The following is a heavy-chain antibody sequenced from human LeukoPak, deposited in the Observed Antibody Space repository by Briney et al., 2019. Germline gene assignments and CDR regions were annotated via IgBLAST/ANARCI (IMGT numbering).Heavy chain of an antibody. J-gene: IGHJ4*02. Sequence: PSETLSLTCTVSGGSISSSSYYWGWIRQPPGKGLEWIGSIYYSGSTYYNPSLKSRVTISVDTSKNQFSLKLSSVTAADTAVYYCARSYGSGRTNGCPDYWGQGTLVTVSS. D-gene: IGHD3-10*01. CDR1: GGSISSSSYY. CDR2: IYYSGST. V-gene: IGHV4-39*01. CDR3: ARSYGSGRTNGCPDY.